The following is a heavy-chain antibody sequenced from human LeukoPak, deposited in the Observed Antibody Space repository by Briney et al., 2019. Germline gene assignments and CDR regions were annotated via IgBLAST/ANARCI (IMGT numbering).Heavy chain of an antibody. CDR3: AKDPLMVSSSFLVDY. CDR1: GFTFSSYA. V-gene: IGHV3-23*01. J-gene: IGHJ4*02. CDR2: ISGSGGST. D-gene: IGHD6-6*01. Sequence: QPGGSLRLSCAASGFTFSSYAMSWVRQAPGEGLEWLSAISGSGGSTYYADSVKGRFTISRDNSKNTPYLQMNSLRAEDTAVYYCAKDPLMVSSSFLVDYWGQGTLVTVSS.